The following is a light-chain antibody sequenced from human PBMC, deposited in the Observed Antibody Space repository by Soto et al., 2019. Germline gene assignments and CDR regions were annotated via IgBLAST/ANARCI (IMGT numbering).Light chain of an antibody. Sequence: QSALTQPASVSGSPGQSITISCTGTSSDVGGYNYVSWYQQHPGKAPKLMIYDVSNRPSGVSNRFSGSKSGNTASLTISGLQAEDEADYYCSSYTSSSSSYVFGTGTKVTXL. CDR3: SSYTSSSSSYV. CDR1: SSDVGGYNY. CDR2: DVS. V-gene: IGLV2-14*01. J-gene: IGLJ1*01.